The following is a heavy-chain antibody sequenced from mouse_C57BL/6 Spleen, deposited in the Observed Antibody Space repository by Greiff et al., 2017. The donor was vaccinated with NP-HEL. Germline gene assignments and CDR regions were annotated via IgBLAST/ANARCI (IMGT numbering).Heavy chain of an antibody. CDR2: ISDGGSYT. Sequence: EVKLMESGGGLVKPGGSLKLSCAASGFTFSSYAMSWVRQTPEKRLEWVATISDGGSYTYYPDNVKGRFTISRDNAKNNLYLQMSHLKSEDTAMYYCARDRDDYGSIHWYFDGWGTGTTVTVAS. CDR3: ARDRDDYGSIHWYFDG. CDR1: GFTFSSYA. D-gene: IGHD1-1*01. V-gene: IGHV5-4*01. J-gene: IGHJ1*03.